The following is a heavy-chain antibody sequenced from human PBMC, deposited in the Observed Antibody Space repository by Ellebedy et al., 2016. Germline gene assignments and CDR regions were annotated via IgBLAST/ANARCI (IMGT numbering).Heavy chain of an antibody. Sequence: SEPLSLTXTVSGGSISSGSYYWSWIRQPAGKGLEWIGRIYTSGSTNYNPSLKSRVTMSVDTSKNQFSLKLSSVTAADTAVYYCARDLGDYDILTGYYLSGGDYAFDIWGQGTMVTVSS. CDR1: GGSISSGSYY. V-gene: IGHV4-61*02. CDR2: IYTSGST. CDR3: ARDLGDYDILTGYYLSGGDYAFDI. J-gene: IGHJ3*02. D-gene: IGHD3-9*01.